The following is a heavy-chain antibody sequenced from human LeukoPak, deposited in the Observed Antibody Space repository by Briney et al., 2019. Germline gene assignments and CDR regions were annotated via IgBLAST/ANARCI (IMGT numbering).Heavy chain of an antibody. D-gene: IGHD2-21*02. J-gene: IGHJ4*02. Sequence: GGSLRLSSAASGFIFSSYAMSWVRQAPGKGLEWVSAISGSGGSTYYADSVKGRFTISRDNSKNTLYLQVNSLRAEDTAVYYCAKWRGGDCYLDYWGQGTLVTVSS. CDR3: AKWRGGDCYLDY. CDR2: ISGSGGST. V-gene: IGHV3-23*01. CDR1: GFIFSSYA.